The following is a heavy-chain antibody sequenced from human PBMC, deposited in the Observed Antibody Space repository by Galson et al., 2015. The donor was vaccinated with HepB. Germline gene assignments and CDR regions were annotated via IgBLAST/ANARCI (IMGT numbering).Heavy chain of an antibody. CDR2: IYWDDDK. D-gene: IGHD3-10*01. CDR1: GFSLSTSGVG. V-gene: IGHV2-5*02. CDR3: AQHTRPWFGELSIDY. J-gene: IGHJ4*02. Sequence: PALVKPTQALTLTCTFSGFSLSTSGVGVGWIRQPPGKALEWLALIYWDDDKRYSPSLKSRLTITKDTSKNQVVLTMTNMDPVDTATYYCAQHTRPWFGELSIDYWGQGTLVTVSS.